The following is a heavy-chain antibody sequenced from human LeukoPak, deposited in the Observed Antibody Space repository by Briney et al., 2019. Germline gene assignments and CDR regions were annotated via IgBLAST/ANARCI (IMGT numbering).Heavy chain of an antibody. CDR1: GGSISSGGYY. D-gene: IGHD2-15*01. CDR3: HQLGNYCSGGSCYDY. CDR2: INHSGST. Sequence: SETLSLTCTVSGGSISSGGYYWSWIRQPPGKGLEWIGEINHSGSTNYNPSLKSRVTISVDTSKNQFSLKLSSVTAADTAVYYCHQLGNYCSGGSCYDYWGQGTLVTVSS. J-gene: IGHJ4*02. V-gene: IGHV4-39*07.